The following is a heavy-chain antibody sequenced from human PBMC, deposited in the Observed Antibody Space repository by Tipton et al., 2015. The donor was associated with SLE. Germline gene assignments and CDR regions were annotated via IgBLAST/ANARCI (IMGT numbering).Heavy chain of an antibody. D-gene: IGHD2-15*01. CDR3: TRGPYCSVDSCYRGMDV. J-gene: IGHJ6*02. CDR1: GGSVSSSSYY. CDR2: IFYAGST. Sequence: TLSLTCTVSGGSVSSSSYYWGWIRLPPGKGLEWIGYIFYAGSTNYNPSLRSRVTISVDTSKNQFSLNLRSVTAADTAVYYCTRGPYCSVDSCYRGMDVWGQGTTVTVSS. V-gene: IGHV4-61*05.